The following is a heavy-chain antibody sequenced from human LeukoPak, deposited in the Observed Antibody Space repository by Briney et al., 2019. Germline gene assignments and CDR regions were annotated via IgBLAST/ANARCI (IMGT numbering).Heavy chain of an antibody. J-gene: IGHJ3*02. CDR1: GFIFNYYA. CDR2: ISGSDGST. Sequence: GGSLRLSCATSGFIFNYYAMSWVRQAPGKGLEWVSGISGSDGSTYYADSVKGRFSISRDNSKKTLFLQMNSLRAEDTAVYYCAKSGYSSGWFRAFDIWGQGTLVTASS. V-gene: IGHV3-23*01. D-gene: IGHD6-19*01. CDR3: AKSGYSSGWFRAFDI.